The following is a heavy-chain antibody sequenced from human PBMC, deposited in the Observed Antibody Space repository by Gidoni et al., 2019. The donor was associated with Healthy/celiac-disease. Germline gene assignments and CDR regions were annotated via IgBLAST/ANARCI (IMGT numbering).Heavy chain of an antibody. CDR2: SNHSGST. J-gene: IGHJ5*02. CDR3: ARGGLGILTGYLFDP. CDR1: GVSPSGYY. Sequence: QVQLLPWGPGLLMPSQILPLTSAVYGVSPSGYYWSWIPQPPGKGLEWNGESNHSGSTNYNPSLKSRVTISVDTSKNQFSLKLSSVTAADTAVYYCARGGLGILTGYLFDPWGQGTLVTVSS. V-gene: IGHV4-34*01. D-gene: IGHD3-9*01.